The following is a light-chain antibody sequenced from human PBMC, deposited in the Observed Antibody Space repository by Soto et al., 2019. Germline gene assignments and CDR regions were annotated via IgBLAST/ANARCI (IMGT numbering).Light chain of an antibody. CDR2: AAS. V-gene: IGKV1-5*01. J-gene: IGKJ4*01. CDR1: QSISSW. Sequence: DIQMTQSPSTLSASVGDRVTITCRASQSISSWLAWYRQKPGKAPKLLIHAASSLDSGVPSRFSGSGSGTEFTPTISSLQPDDFATYYCQEYNSYSLTFGGGTKVVIK. CDR3: QEYNSYSLT.